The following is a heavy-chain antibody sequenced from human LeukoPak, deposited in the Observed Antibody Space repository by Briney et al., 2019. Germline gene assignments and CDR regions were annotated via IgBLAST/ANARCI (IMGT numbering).Heavy chain of an antibody. CDR3: ARSHPFDH. V-gene: IGHV4-31*03. CDR1: GTSIGSGRHY. J-gene: IGHJ5*02. CDR2: IYYSGGT. Sequence: SQTLSLTCTVSGTSIGSGRHYWSWLRQHPGKGLEWIGYIYYSGGTYTTPSLKSRVTKSVDTSKNQFSLKLNSVTAADTAVYYCARSHPFDHWGQGTLVIVSS.